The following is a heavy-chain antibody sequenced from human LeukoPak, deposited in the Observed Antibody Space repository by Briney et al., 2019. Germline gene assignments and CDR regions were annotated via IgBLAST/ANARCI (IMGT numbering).Heavy chain of an antibody. CDR1: GGSIRSFY. J-gene: IGHJ4*02. D-gene: IGHD3-10*01. CDR3: ARHYGSGTFPLDY. Sequence: SETLSLTCTVSGGSIRSFYWSWIRQPPGKGLEWIGYIYYSGSTEYNPSLASRVTISVDTSKNQFSLKLSSVTAADTAVYYCARHYGSGTFPLDYWGQGTLVTISS. V-gene: IGHV4-59*08. CDR2: IYYSGST.